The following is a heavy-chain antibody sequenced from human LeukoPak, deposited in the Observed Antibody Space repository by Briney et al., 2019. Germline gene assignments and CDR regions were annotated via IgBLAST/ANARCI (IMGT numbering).Heavy chain of an antibody. Sequence: RAGGSLRLSCAASGFTFDDYGMSWVRQVPGKGLEWVSGINWNGGSTGYADSVEGRFTISRDNAKNSLYLQMNSLRAEDTAFYYCAREGYCSTTSCAYGMDVWGQGTTVTVSS. CDR2: INWNGGST. V-gene: IGHV3-20*04. CDR1: GFTFDDYG. CDR3: AREGYCSTTSCAYGMDV. J-gene: IGHJ6*02. D-gene: IGHD2-2*01.